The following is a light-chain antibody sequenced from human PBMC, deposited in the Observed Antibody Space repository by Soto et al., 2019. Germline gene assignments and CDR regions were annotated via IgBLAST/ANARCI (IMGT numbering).Light chain of an antibody. CDR1: QSVTTF. CDR3: QQRTNWPLT. J-gene: IGKJ4*01. Sequence: EIVLTQSPVTLSLSPGERATLSCRASQSVTTFLALYQQKPGQAPRLLIYDASNRATGIPARFSGSGSGTDCTLTISCLEPEDFAVYYCQQRTNWPLTFGGGTKVEIK. V-gene: IGKV3-11*01. CDR2: DAS.